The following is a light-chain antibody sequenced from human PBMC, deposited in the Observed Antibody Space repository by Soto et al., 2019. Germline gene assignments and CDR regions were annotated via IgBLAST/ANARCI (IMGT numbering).Light chain of an antibody. Sequence: DVVMTQSPLSLPVALGQPASISCRSSLSLVYSDGNTYLNWFQQSPRQSPRRLIYKVSNRDSGHPATFSASGSGAYFTLNISRVEAEDVGVYYCMQCTRWPFTFGPGTKVDIK. CDR2: KVS. CDR1: LSLVYSDGNTY. CDR3: MQCTRWPFT. V-gene: IGKV2-30*01. J-gene: IGKJ3*01.